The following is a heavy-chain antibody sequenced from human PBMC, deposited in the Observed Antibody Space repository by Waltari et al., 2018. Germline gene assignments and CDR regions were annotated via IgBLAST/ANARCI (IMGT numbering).Heavy chain of an antibody. D-gene: IGHD2-2*01. CDR2: IYYSGST. Sequence: HVHLHWSCTGLGKPSENLSLTSTDAGGSISSCYWSWIRQPPGKGLEWIGYIYYSGSTNYNPSLKSRVIISVDTSKNQFSLKLISVTAADTAVYYCARDLSGYRDYWGQGTLVTVSS. V-gene: IGHV4-59*01. CDR3: ARDLSGYRDY. J-gene: IGHJ4*02. CDR1: GGSISSCY.